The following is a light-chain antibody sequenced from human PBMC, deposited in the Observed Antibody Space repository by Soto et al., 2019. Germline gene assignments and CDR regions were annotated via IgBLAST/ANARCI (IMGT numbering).Light chain of an antibody. CDR3: CSYATGNTLV. CDR2: EGT. J-gene: IGLJ2*01. V-gene: IGLV2-23*01. Sequence: QSALTQPASVSGSPGQSITISCTGTSSDVGSYNFVSWYQQHPGKAPKLMIYEGTKRPSGVSNRFSCSKSGNTASLTISGLQAEDEADYYCCSYATGNTLVFGGGTKLTVL. CDR1: SSDVGSYNF.